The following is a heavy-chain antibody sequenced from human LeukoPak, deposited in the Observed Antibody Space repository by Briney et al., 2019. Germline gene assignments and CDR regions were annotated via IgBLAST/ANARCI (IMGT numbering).Heavy chain of an antibody. D-gene: IGHD3-16*02. J-gene: IGHJ4*02. V-gene: IGHV1-8*01. CDR2: MNPNSGNT. CDR3: ARDDGITFGGVIVISGSLDY. Sequence: ASVKVSCKASGYTFTSYDINWVRQATGQGLEWMGWMNPNSGNTGYAQKFQGRVTMTTDTSTSTAYMELRSLRSDDTAVYYCARDDGITFGGVIVISGSLDYWGQGTLVTVSS. CDR1: GYTFTSYD.